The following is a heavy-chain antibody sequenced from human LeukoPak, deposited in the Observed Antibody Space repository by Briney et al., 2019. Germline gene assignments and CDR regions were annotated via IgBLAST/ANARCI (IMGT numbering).Heavy chain of an antibody. J-gene: IGHJ5*02. CDR1: GGSFSGYY. Sequence: TSETLSLTCAVYGGSFSGYYRSWVRQPPGKGLEWVGEINHSGSTNYNPSLKSRVTISVDTSKNQFSLKLSSLTAADTAVYYCARGGYNSRRDNWFDPWGQGTLVTVSS. V-gene: IGHV4-34*01. D-gene: IGHD5-12*01. CDR2: INHSGST. CDR3: ARGGYNSRRDNWFDP.